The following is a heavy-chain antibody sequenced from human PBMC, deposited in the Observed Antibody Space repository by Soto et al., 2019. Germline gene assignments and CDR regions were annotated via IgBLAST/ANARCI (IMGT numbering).Heavy chain of an antibody. CDR1: GYTFTSYD. Sequence: ASVKVSCKASGYTFTSYDINWVRQATGQGLEWMGWMNPNSGNTGYAQKFQGRVTMTRNTSISTAYMELSSPRSEDTAVYYCARGYCSGGSCTTQDRFDPWGQGTLVTVSS. CDR2: MNPNSGNT. D-gene: IGHD2-15*01. CDR3: ARGYCSGGSCTTQDRFDP. J-gene: IGHJ5*02. V-gene: IGHV1-8*01.